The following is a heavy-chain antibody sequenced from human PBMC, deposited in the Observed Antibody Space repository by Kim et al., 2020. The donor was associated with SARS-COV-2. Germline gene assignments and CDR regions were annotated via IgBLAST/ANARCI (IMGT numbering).Heavy chain of an antibody. CDR2: INPSGGGT. J-gene: IGHJ5*02. Sequence: ASVKVSCKASGYTFTSYYMHWVRQAPGQGLEWMGIINPSGGGTSYAQKFQGRVTMTRDTSTSTVYMELSSLRSEDTAVYYCARDRSGYGSGSTYWFDPWGQGTLVTVSS. D-gene: IGHD3-10*01. V-gene: IGHV1-46*01. CDR1: GYTFTSYY. CDR3: ARDRSGYGSGSTYWFDP.